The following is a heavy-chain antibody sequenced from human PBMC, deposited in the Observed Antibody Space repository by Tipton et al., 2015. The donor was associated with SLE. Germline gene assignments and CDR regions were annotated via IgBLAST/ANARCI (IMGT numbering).Heavy chain of an antibody. J-gene: IGHJ4*02. D-gene: IGHD6-19*01. Sequence: PGLVKPSETLSLICNVSGHSISSGYYWGWIRQPPGKGLEWFGEISHSGSTNYNPTLRNRVTMSVDTSKNQFSLKLTSLTAADTALYYCSRNRAGAGTEIENWGPGTLVTVSS. V-gene: IGHV4-38-2*02. CDR2: ISHSGST. CDR1: GHSISSGYY. CDR3: SRNRAGAGTEIEN.